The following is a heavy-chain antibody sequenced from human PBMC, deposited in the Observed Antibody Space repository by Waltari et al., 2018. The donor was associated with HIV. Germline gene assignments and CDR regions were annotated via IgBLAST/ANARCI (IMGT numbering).Heavy chain of an antibody. D-gene: IGHD1-26*01. CDR2: ISSSSSTI. J-gene: IGHJ5*02. Sequence: EVQLVESGGGLVQPGGSLRLSCAASGFTFSSYSMNWVRQAPGKGLEWVSYISSSSSTIYYADSVKGRFTISRDNAKNSLYLQMNSLRAEDTAVYYCAREEWERPHGWFDPWGQGTLVTVSS. V-gene: IGHV3-48*01. CDR1: GFTFSSYS. CDR3: AREEWERPHGWFDP.